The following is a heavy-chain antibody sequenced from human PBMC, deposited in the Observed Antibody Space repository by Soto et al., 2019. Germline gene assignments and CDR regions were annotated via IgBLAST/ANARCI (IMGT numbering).Heavy chain of an antibody. J-gene: IGHJ6*02. CDR3: ANCPGSSSWPHYYSGMDV. CDR2: ISAGGASP. Sequence: EVQLLESGGGLVQPGGSLRLSCAASGFTFSNYAMSWVRQAPGKGLEWVSGISAGGASPYYADSVKGRFTVSRDNSKNTLQLQMNSLRADDSAVYYCANCPGSSSWPHYYSGMDVWGQGTTVTVSS. CDR1: GFTFSNYA. V-gene: IGHV3-23*01. D-gene: IGHD6-13*01.